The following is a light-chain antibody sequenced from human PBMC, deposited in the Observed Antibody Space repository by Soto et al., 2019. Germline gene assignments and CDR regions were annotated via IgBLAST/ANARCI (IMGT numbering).Light chain of an antibody. V-gene: IGKV3-20*01. CDR2: AAS. J-gene: IGKJ4*01. CDR3: QQYGSSHLT. Sequence: EIMLTQSPGTLSLSPGDRATLSCRASQSVAGSSLAWYQQKPAQAPRLLIYAASNRATGIPARFSGGGSGTDFSLIINGLEPEDFAVYFCQQYGSSHLTFGGGTKVDIK. CDR1: QSVAGSS.